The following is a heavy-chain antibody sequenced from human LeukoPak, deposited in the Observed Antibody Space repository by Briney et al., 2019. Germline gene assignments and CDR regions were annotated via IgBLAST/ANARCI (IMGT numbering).Heavy chain of an antibody. CDR1: GDSISSGDYF. Sequence: SETLSLTCTVSGDSISSGDYFWNWIRQPPGKGLEWIGSIYYSGSTYYNPSLKSRVTISVDTSKNQFSLKLNSVTAADTAVYYCARRIGFKQEVRGVIGWGQGTLVTVSS. V-gene: IGHV4-39*07. J-gene: IGHJ4*02. D-gene: IGHD3-10*01. CDR3: ARRIGFKQEVRGVIG. CDR2: IYYSGST.